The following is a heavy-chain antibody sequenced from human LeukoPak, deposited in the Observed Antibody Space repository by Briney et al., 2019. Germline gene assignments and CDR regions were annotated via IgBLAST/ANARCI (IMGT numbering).Heavy chain of an antibody. CDR2: ISSNGGRT. Sequence: GGSLRLSCSASGFIFSSFGWHWVRQAPGKGLEYVSAISSNGGRTYYADSVKGRFTISRDNSKNTLYLQMNSLRVEDTAVYYCAKTTGVNYFDYWGQGTLVTVSS. CDR1: GFIFSSFG. V-gene: IGHV3-64*04. J-gene: IGHJ4*02. D-gene: IGHD1-14*01. CDR3: AKTTGVNYFDY.